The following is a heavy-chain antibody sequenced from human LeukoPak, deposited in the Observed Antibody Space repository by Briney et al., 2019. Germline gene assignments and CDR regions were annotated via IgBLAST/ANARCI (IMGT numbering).Heavy chain of an antibody. CDR3: ATVRPTDDPYYFDY. CDR1: GYTLTELS. V-gene: IGHV1-24*01. Sequence: ASVKVSCKVSGYTLTELSMHWVRQAPGKGLEWMGGFEPGEGETIYAQKFQGRVTMTEDTSSGTAYMELSSLRSEDTAVYYCATVRPTDDPYYFDYWGQGTLVTVSS. J-gene: IGHJ4*02. D-gene: IGHD2-21*01. CDR2: FEPGEGET.